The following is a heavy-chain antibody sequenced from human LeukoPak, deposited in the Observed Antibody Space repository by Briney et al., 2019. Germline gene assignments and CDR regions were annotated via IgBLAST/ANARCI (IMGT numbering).Heavy chain of an antibody. Sequence: SETLSLTCTVSGDSNSSGDYYWSWIRQPPGKGLEWIGYIYYSGSTNYNPSLKSRVTISVDTSKNQFSLKLSSVTAADTAVYYCARDQVAVTPDDWYFDLWGRGTLVTVSS. CDR1: GDSNSSGDYY. V-gene: IGHV4-61*08. CDR2: IYYSGST. CDR3: ARDQVAVTPDDWYFDL. J-gene: IGHJ2*01. D-gene: IGHD2-15*01.